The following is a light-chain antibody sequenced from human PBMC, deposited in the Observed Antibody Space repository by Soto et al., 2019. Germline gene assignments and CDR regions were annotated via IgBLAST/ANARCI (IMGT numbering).Light chain of an antibody. Sequence: EIVMTQSPATLSVSPGERATLSCRASQSVSSDLAWYHQKPGQAPRLLIYGASTRATGIPARFSGSGSGTEFTLTINSLQSEDFAVYYCQHYNNWPRTFGQGTQGEIK. CDR1: QSVSSD. CDR2: GAS. V-gene: IGKV3-15*01. CDR3: QHYNNWPRT. J-gene: IGKJ1*01.